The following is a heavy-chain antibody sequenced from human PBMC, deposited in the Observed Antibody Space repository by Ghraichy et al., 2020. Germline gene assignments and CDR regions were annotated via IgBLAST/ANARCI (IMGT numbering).Heavy chain of an antibody. CDR2: ISTSGGST. V-gene: IGHV3-23*01. CDR3: AKGVEDGGKDGY. CDR1: GFIFRGYV. D-gene: IGHD4-23*01. Sequence: GGSLRLSCAASGFIFRGYVMSWVRQAPGKGLEWVSAISTSGGSTYYADSVKGRFTISRDNSKNTLYLQMNSLRAEDTAVYYCAKGVEDGGKDGYWGQGTLVTVSS. J-gene: IGHJ4*02.